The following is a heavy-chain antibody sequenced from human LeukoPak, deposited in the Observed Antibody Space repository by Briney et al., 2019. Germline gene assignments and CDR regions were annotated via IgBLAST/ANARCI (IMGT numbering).Heavy chain of an antibody. CDR3: ARGGYYDKEAFDI. CDR2: IYYSGST. D-gene: IGHD3-22*01. V-gene: IGHV4-59*01. J-gene: IGHJ3*02. CDR1: GGSTINYY. Sequence: PSETLSLTCPVSGGSTINYYWNWIRQPPGKGLEWIGQIYYSGSTNYNPSLKSRVTISVDTSKNQFSLKLSSVTAADTAVYYCARGGYYDKEAFDIWGQGTVVTVSS.